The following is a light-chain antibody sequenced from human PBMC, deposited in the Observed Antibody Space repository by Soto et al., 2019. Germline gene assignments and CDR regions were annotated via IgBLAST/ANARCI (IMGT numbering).Light chain of an antibody. CDR1: QSISSW. J-gene: IGKJ4*01. Sequence: DIQMTQSPSTLSASVGDRVTITCRASQSISSWLAWYQQKPGKDPKFLIYKAFSLESGVPSSFSVSCSGKEFTLTISSLQPHDFSTYYCQQYNSYPLTFGGGTKVEIK. CDR3: QQYNSYPLT. V-gene: IGKV1-5*03. CDR2: KAF.